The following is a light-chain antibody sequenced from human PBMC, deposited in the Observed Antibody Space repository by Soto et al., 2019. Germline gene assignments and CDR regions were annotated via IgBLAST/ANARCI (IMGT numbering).Light chain of an antibody. V-gene: IGLV4-69*01. Sequence: QSVLTQSPSASASLGASVKLTCTLSSGHSSYAIAWHQQQPEKGPRYLMKLNNDGSHSKGDGIPYRFSGSSSGAERYLTISSLQSEDEADYYCQTWGTGILVFGGGTKLTVL. CDR3: QTWGTGILV. CDR2: LNNDGSH. CDR1: SGHSSYA. J-gene: IGLJ2*01.